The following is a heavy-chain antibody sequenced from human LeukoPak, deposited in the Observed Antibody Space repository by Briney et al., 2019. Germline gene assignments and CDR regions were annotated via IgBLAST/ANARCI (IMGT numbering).Heavy chain of an antibody. V-gene: IGHV1-2*06. Sequence: ASVKVSCKASGYTFTGYYMHWVRQAPGQGLEWMGRINPNSGGTNYAQKFQGRVTMTRDTSISTAYMEPSRLRSDDTAVYYCARGKYSGSSDAFDIWGQGTMVTVSS. CDR1: GYTFTGYY. D-gene: IGHD1-26*01. J-gene: IGHJ3*02. CDR3: ARGKYSGSSDAFDI. CDR2: INPNSGGT.